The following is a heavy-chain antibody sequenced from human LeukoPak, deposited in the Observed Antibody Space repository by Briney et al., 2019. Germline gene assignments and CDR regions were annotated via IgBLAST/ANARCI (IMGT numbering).Heavy chain of an antibody. J-gene: IGHJ4*02. D-gene: IGHD1-26*01. Sequence: GGSLRFSCAASGFTFSSYWMHWVRQAPGKGLEWVSLIYSGGGTYYADSVKGRFTISRHTSKNTLYLQMNSLRPEDTAVYYCARDPYGVGDFDYWGQATLVTVSS. CDR2: IYSGGGT. CDR3: ARDPYGVGDFDY. CDR1: GFTFSSYW. V-gene: IGHV3-53*04.